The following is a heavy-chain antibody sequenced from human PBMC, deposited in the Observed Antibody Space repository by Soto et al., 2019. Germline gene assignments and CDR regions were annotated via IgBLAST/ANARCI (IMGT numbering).Heavy chain of an antibody. CDR1: GFTFDYYT. D-gene: IGHD6-13*01. CDR3: AKEGRFGSSGPAGDN. Sequence: EAQLLESGGGLGQPGGSLRLSCAASGFTFDYYTMNWVRQAPGKGLEWVSGISGSGARTFYSDSVKGRFTISRDNSKDTVYLQMNSLKVEDTAIYYCAKEGRFGSSGPAGDNWGQGTLVTVSS. J-gene: IGHJ4*02. V-gene: IGHV3-23*01. CDR2: ISGSGART.